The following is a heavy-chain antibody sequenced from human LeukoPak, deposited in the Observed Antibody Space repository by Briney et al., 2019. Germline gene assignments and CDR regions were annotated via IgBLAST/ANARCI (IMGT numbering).Heavy chain of an antibody. Sequence: GGSLRLSCAASGFSFTTYWMSWVRQAPGKGLEWVANINQDGTEKYYVDSVKGRFTISRDNAKNSLYLQMNSLRAEDTAVYYCARDGRELVRATNTIDYWGQGTLVTVSS. CDR1: GFSFTTYW. J-gene: IGHJ4*02. CDR2: INQDGTEK. CDR3: ARDGRELVRATNTIDY. D-gene: IGHD1-26*01. V-gene: IGHV3-7*01.